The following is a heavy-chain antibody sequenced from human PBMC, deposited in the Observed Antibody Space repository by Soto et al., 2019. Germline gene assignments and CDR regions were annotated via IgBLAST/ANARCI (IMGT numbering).Heavy chain of an antibody. CDR2: LLHSGTT. D-gene: IGHD6-19*01. CDR1: GDSISSPKW. CDR3: AYSSGWYRHDV. Sequence: QVQLQESGPGLVKPSGTLSLTCAVSGDSISSPKWWTWLRQPPGKGLAWIGELLHSGTTNYNPSLTSRVNVSVDKHKNQFSLKPTPVTAADTAIYYCAYSSGWYRHDVWGQGTSVTVSS. J-gene: IGHJ3*01. V-gene: IGHV4-4*02.